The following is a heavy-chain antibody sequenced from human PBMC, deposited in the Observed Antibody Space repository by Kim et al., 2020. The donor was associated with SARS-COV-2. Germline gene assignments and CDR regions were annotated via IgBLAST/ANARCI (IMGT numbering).Heavy chain of an antibody. D-gene: IGHD4-17*01. Sequence: AQKFQGRVTITADESTSTAYMELSSLRSEDTAVYYCARGWYGDHKYYFDYWGQGTLVTVSS. J-gene: IGHJ4*02. V-gene: IGHV1-69*01. CDR3: ARGWYGDHKYYFDY.